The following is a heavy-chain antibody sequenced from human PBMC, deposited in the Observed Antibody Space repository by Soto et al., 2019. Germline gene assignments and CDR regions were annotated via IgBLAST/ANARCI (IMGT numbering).Heavy chain of an antibody. J-gene: IGHJ4*02. CDR3: ASSFYSGSGSSTYYFDY. CDR2: VYFNGNT. D-gene: IGHD3-10*01. Sequence: SETLSLTCTVSAASFSKYYWTWIRQPPGKGLEWIGYVYFNGNTNYNPSLKRRVSISIDTSKNQISLTLNSVTAADTAVYYCASSFYSGSGSSTYYFDYWGQGTLVTVSS. CDR1: AASFSKYY. V-gene: IGHV4-59*01.